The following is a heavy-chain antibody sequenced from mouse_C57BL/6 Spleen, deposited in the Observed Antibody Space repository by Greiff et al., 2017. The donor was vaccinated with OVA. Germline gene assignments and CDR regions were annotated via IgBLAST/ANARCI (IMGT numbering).Heavy chain of an antibody. D-gene: IGHD2-14*01. CDR3: ARGGGNYAMDY. J-gene: IGHJ4*01. CDR2: IDPSDSYT. CDR1: GYTFTSYW. Sequence: QVQLQQPGAELVRPGTSVKLSCKASGYTFTSYWMHWVKQRPGQGLEWIGVIDPSDSYTNYNQKFKGKATLTVDTSSSTAYMQLSSLTSEDSAVYYCARGGGNYAMDYWGQGTSVTVSS. V-gene: IGHV1-59*01.